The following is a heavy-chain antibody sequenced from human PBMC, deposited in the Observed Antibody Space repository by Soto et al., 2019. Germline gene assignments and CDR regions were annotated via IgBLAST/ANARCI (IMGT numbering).Heavy chain of an antibody. Sequence: WGSLRLSCAASGFTFSSYDMHWVRQATGKGLEWVSAIGTAGDTYYPGSVKGRFTISRENAKNSLYLQMNSLRAGDTAVYYCAREGLSKYYDFWSGSTPPMDVWGKGTTVTVSS. CDR2: IGTAGDT. D-gene: IGHD3-3*01. J-gene: IGHJ6*03. CDR3: AREGLSKYYDFWSGSTPPMDV. CDR1: GFTFSSYD. V-gene: IGHV3-13*01.